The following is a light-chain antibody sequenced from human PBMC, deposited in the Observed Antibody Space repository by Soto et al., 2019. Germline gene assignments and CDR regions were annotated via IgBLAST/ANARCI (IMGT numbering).Light chain of an antibody. CDR3: QQLNSYPIT. CDR1: QGVSSY. Sequence: IQLTQSPCSLYASVGDRVTITCRASQGVSSYLAWYQQKPGKAPKLLIYAASTWQIGVPSRFSGSGSGTDFTLTISSLQPEDFATYYCQQLNSYPITFGQGTRLEIK. J-gene: IGKJ5*01. CDR2: AAS. V-gene: IGKV1-9*01.